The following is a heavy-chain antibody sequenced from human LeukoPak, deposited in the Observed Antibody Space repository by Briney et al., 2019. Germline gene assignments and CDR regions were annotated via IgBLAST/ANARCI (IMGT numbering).Heavy chain of an antibody. J-gene: IGHJ6*02. D-gene: IGHD3-22*01. Sequence: GGSLRLSCAASGFTFGSYAISWVRQAPGKGLEWVSAISGSGGSTCYADSVKGRFTISRDNSKNTLYLQMNSLRAEDTAVYYCAKRVRDSSGYYAYSYGMDVWGQGTTVTVSS. CDR2: ISGSGGST. CDR1: GFTFGSYA. CDR3: AKRVRDSSGYYAYSYGMDV. V-gene: IGHV3-23*01.